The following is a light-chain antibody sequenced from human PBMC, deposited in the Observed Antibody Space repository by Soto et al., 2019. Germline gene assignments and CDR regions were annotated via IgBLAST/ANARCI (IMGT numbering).Light chain of an antibody. CDR2: GAS. V-gene: IGKV3-20*01. CDR1: QTVSSNY. Sequence: EIVLTQSPGTLSLSPGERATLSCRASQTVSSNYLAWYQQKPGQAPRLLIYGASSRASGIPDRFSGSGSGTDFTLTISRLEPEDFALFYCQQYGNSPLTFGGGTKVEIK. J-gene: IGKJ4*01. CDR3: QQYGNSPLT.